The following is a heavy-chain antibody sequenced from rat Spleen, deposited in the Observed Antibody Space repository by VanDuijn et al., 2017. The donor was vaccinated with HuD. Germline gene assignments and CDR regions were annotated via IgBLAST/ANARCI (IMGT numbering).Heavy chain of an antibody. V-gene: IGHV5-29*01. CDR3: ARRHYGYTDYFDY. CDR2: ISYDGGST. D-gene: IGHD1-9*01. J-gene: IGHJ2*01. Sequence: EVQLVESGGGLVQPGRSLKLSCAVSGFTFRDYGMAWVRQAPKKGLEWVASISYDGGSTYYRDSVKGRFTISRDNAKSTLSLQMDSLRSEDTATYYCARRHYGYTDYFDYWGQGVMVTVSS. CDR1: GFTFRDYG.